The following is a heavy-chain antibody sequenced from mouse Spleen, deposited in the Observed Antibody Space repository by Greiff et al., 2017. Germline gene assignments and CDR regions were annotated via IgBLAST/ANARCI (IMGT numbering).Heavy chain of an antibody. V-gene: IGHV5-9*01. CDR2: ISGGGGNT. D-gene: IGHD2-3*01. J-gene: IGHJ2*01. CDR3: ARRGYDGYYFDY. Sequence: EVKVVESGGGLVKPGGSLKLSCAASGFTFSSYTMSWVRQTPETRLEWVATISGGGGNTYYPDSVKGRFTISRDNAKNTLYLQMSSLRSEDTALYYCARRGYDGYYFDYWGQGTTLTVSS. CDR1: GFTFSSYT.